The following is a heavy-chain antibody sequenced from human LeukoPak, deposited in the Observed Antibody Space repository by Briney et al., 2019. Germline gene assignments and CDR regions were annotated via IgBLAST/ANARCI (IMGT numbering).Heavy chain of an antibody. V-gene: IGHV3-23*01. CDR2: ISGSGGST. Sequence: GGSLRLSCAASGFSFSTYTMNWVRQAPGKGLEWVSTISGSGGSTYYADSVKGRFTISRDNSKNTLYLQMNSLRAEDTAVYYCARLRGWFDYWGQGTLVTVSS. CDR1: GFSFSTYT. J-gene: IGHJ4*02. D-gene: IGHD6-19*01. CDR3: ARLRGWFDY.